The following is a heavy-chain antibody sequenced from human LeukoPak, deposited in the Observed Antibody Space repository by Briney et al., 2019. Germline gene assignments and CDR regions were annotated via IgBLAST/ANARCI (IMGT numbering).Heavy chain of an antibody. CDR2: IYPGDSDT. Sequence: GESLKISSKGSGYSFTSYWIGWVRQMPGKGLEWMGIIYPGDSDTRYSPSFQGQVTISADKSISTAYLQWSSLKASDTAMYYCARRSYNWNYDDYYYGMDVWGQGTTVTVSS. V-gene: IGHV5-51*01. J-gene: IGHJ6*02. CDR3: ARRSYNWNYDDYYYGMDV. D-gene: IGHD1-7*01. CDR1: GYSFTSYW.